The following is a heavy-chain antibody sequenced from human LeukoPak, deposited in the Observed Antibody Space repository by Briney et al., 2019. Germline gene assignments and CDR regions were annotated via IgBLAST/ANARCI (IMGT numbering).Heavy chain of an antibody. V-gene: IGHV3-23*01. CDR1: GFTFSSYA. CDR3: AKAFYDSSGFTLDY. J-gene: IGHJ4*02. D-gene: IGHD3-22*01. Sequence: GGSLRLSCAASGFTFSSYAMSWVRQAPGKGLEWVSAISGSGGSTYYADSVKGRFTISRDNSKNTLYLQMNSLRDEDTAVYYCAKAFYDSSGFTLDYWGQGTLVTVSS. CDR2: ISGSGGST.